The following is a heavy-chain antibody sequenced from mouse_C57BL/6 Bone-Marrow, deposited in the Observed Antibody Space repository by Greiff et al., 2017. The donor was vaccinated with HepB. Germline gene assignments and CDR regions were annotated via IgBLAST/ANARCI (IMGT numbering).Heavy chain of an antibody. CDR1: GYTFTSYT. CDR2: INPSSGYT. Sequence: VMLVESGAELARPGASVKMSCKASGYTFTSYTMHWVKQRPGQGLEWIGYINPSSGYTKYNQKFKDKATLTADKSSSTAYMQLSSLTSEDSAVYYCARSQFITTVVATFHWYFDVWGTGTTVTVSS. CDR3: ARSQFITTVVATFHWYFDV. D-gene: IGHD1-1*01. J-gene: IGHJ1*03. V-gene: IGHV1-4*01.